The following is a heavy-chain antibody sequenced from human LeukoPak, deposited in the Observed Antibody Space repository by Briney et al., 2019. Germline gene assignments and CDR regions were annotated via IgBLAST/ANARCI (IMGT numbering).Heavy chain of an antibody. CDR3: ARGRDPYCTNGVCYQYYFDY. D-gene: IGHD2-8*01. V-gene: IGHV1-8*02. Sequence: ASVKVSCKASGYTFTSYGISWVRQATGQGLEWMGWMNPNSGNTGYAQKFQGRVTMTRNTSISTAYMELSSLRSEDTAVYYCARGRDPYCTNGVCYQYYFDYWGQGTLVTVSS. CDR1: GYTFTSYG. CDR2: MNPNSGNT. J-gene: IGHJ4*02.